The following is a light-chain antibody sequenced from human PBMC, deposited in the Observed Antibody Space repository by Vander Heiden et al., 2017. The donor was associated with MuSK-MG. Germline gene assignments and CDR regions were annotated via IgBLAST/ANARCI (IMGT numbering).Light chain of an antibody. V-gene: IGKV1-39*01. CDR3: QQSYSTPPRT. Sequence: DIQMTQSPSSLSASVGARVTITCRAGQNISGYSNWYQQKPGKAPNLLIYTTSRLQSGVPSRFSGSGSGTDFTLTIDSLQPEDFATYYCQQSYSTPPRTFGQGTKVEIK. J-gene: IGKJ1*01. CDR2: TTS. CDR1: QNISGY.